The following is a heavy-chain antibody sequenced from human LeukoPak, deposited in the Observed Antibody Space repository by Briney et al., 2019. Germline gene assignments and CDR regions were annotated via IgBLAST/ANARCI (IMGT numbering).Heavy chain of an antibody. Sequence: ASVKVPCKASGYTFTSYVMNWVRQAPGQGLEWMGWINTNTGNPTYAQGFTGRFVFSLDTSVSTAYLQISSLSAEDTAVYYCARRNWGNYYYGMDVWGQGTTVTVSS. V-gene: IGHV7-4-1*02. CDR2: INTNTGNP. CDR1: GYTFTSYV. D-gene: IGHD7-27*01. J-gene: IGHJ6*02. CDR3: ARRNWGNYYYGMDV.